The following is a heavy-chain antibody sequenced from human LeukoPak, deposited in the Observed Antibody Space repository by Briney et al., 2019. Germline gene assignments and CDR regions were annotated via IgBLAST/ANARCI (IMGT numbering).Heavy chain of an antibody. CDR2: FDPEDGET. CDR1: GYTLTELS. Sequence: ASVKVSCKVSGYTLTELSMHWVRQAPGKGLEWMGGFDPEDGETIYAQKFQGRVTMTRNTSISTAYMELSSLRSEDTAVYYCAKESSRYSGYDYALDIWGQGTMVTVSS. D-gene: IGHD5-12*01. V-gene: IGHV1-24*01. J-gene: IGHJ3*02. CDR3: AKESSRYSGYDYALDI.